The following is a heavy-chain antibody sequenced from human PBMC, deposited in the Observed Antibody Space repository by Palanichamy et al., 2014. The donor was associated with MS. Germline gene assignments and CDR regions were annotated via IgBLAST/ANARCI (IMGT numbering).Heavy chain of an antibody. D-gene: IGHD3-10*01. V-gene: IGHV3-23*01. CDR3: AKGTAVRGVYYFDY. CDR1: GFTFSSYA. J-gene: IGHJ4*02. Sequence: EVQLLESEGDLVQPGGSLGLSCAASGFTFSSYAMSWVRQTPGKGLERVSSITGSGGTTDDADSVKGRFTISRDNSKNTLYPQMNSLRAEDAAIYYCAKGTAVRGVYYFDYWGQGTLVTVSS. CDR2: ITGSGGTT.